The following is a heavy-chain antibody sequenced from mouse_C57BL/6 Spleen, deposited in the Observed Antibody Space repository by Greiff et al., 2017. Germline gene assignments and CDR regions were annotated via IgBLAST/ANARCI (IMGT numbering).Heavy chain of an antibody. Sequence: QVHVKQPGAELVKPGASVKVSCKASGYTFTSYWMHWVKQRPGQGLEWIGRIHPSDSDTNYNQKFKGKATLTVDKSSSTAYMQLSSLTSEDSAVYYCAIYTTVVFDVWGTGTTVTVSS. CDR2: IHPSDSDT. CDR1: GYTFTSYW. V-gene: IGHV1-74*01. D-gene: IGHD1-1*01. CDR3: AIYTTVVFDV. J-gene: IGHJ1*03.